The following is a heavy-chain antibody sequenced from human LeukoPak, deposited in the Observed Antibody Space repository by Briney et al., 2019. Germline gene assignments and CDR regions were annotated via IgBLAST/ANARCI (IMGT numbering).Heavy chain of an antibody. D-gene: IGHD3-22*01. Sequence: GGSLRLSCAASGFIFSPYAMSWVRQAPGKGLVWVSRISSDGSIINYADSVKGRFTISRDNAKNSLYLQMNSLRAEDTAVYYCARHPPSDYSDSSAYYYGYLDYWGQGTLVTVSS. CDR2: ISSDGSII. V-gene: IGHV3-11*01. J-gene: IGHJ4*02. CDR1: GFIFSPYA. CDR3: ARHPPSDYSDSSAYYYGYLDY.